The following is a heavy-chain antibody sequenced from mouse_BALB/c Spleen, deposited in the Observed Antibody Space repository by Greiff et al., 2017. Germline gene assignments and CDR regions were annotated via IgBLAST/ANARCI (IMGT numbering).Heavy chain of an antibody. CDR3: ARMSYYYGSSAFFDY. V-gene: IGHV3-8*02. CDR2: ISYSGST. CDR1: GDSITSGY. J-gene: IGHJ2*01. Sequence: VQLHQSGPSLVKPSQTLSLTCSVTGDSITSGYWNWIRKFPGNKLEYMGYISYSGSTYYNPSLKSRISITRDTSKNQYYLQLNSVTTEDTATYYCARMSYYYGSSAFFDYWGQGTTLTVSS. D-gene: IGHD1-1*01.